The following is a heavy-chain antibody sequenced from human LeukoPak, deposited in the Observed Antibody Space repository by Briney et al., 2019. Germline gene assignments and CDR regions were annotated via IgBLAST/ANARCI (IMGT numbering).Heavy chain of an antibody. J-gene: IGHJ4*02. V-gene: IGHV3-30*18. CDR1: GFTFSSYG. CDR2: ISYDGSNK. Sequence: GRSLRLSCAASGFTFSSYGMHWVRQAPGKGLEWVAVISYDGSNKYYADSVKGRFTISRDNSKNTLYLQMNSQRAEDTAVYYCAKLVTGTTWSEYWGQGTLVTVSS. CDR3: AKLVTGTTWSEY. D-gene: IGHD1-20*01.